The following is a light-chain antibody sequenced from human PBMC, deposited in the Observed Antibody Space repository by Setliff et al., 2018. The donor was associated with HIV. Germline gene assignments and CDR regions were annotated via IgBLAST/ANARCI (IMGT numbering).Light chain of an antibody. J-gene: IGLJ1*01. CDR3: SSYTSSSPYV. Sequence: QSALTQPASVSGSPGQSITISCTGTSSDIGGYNFVSWYQHHPGKAPKLMIYEVSNRPSGFSNRFSCSKSGNTASLTISGLQAEDEADYYCSSYTSSSPYVFGTGTQLTVL. CDR1: SSDIGGYNF. CDR2: EVS. V-gene: IGLV2-14*01.